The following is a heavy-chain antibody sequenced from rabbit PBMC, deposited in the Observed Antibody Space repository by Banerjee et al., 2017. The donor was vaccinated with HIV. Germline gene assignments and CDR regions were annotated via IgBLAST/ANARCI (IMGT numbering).Heavy chain of an antibody. CDR2: IYTTSGST. D-gene: IGHD4-1*01. J-gene: IGHJ4*01. Sequence: QQQLEESGGGLVKPGGTLTLTCKASGIDFSSYYRMCWVRQAPGRGLELIACIYTTSGSTFYADWVNGRFTISSHNAQNTLYLQLNSLTAADTATYFCVRVVAGVYFNLWGQGTLVTVS. CDR1: GIDFSSYYR. CDR3: VRVVAGVYFNL. V-gene: IGHV1S43*01.